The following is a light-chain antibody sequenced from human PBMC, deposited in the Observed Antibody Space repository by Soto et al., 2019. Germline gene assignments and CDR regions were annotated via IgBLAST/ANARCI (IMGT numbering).Light chain of an antibody. Sequence: AIRMTQSPSSLSASTGDRVTITCRASQGISSYLAWYQQKPGKSPKLLIYAASTLQSGVPSRLSGSGSGRDFTLTISSLQPEDFATYYCQQSYTTPITFGQGARLEI. CDR2: AAS. J-gene: IGKJ5*01. V-gene: IGKV1-8*01. CDR3: QQSYTTPIT. CDR1: QGISSY.